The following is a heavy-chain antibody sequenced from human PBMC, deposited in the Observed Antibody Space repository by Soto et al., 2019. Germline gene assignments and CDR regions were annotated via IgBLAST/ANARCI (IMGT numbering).Heavy chain of an antibody. CDR3: ARGRGLGWSGYHQYYYYGMDV. D-gene: IGHD3-3*01. CDR2: ISYDGSNK. V-gene: IGHV3-30-3*01. J-gene: IGHJ6*02. Sequence: PGGSLRLSCAASGFTFSSYAMHWVRQAPGKGLEWVAVISYDGSNKYYADSVKGRFTISRDNSKNTLYLQMNSLRAEDTAVYYCARGRGLGWSGYHQYYYYGMDVWGQGTTVTVSS. CDR1: GFTFSSYA.